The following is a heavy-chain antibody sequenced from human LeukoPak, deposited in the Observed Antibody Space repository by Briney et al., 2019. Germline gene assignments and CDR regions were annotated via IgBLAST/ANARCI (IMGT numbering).Heavy chain of an antibody. CDR3: ARSGYYGSGSYLAYFDY. D-gene: IGHD3-10*01. CDR2: INPNSGGT. V-gene: IGHV1-2*02. J-gene: IGHJ4*02. Sequence: GASVKVSCKASGYTFTGYYMHWVRQAPGQGLEWMGWINPNSGGTNYAQKFQGRVTMTRDTSISTAYMELSRLRSDDTAVYYCARSGYYGSGSYLAYFDYWGQGTLVTVSS. CDR1: GYTFTGYY.